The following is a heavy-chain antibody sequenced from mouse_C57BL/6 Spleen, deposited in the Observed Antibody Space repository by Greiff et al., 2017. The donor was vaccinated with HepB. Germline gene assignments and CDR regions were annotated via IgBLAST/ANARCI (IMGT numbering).Heavy chain of an antibody. CDR2: ISGGGGNT. CDR1: GFTFSSYT. CDR3: ARVVTTVVAPDV. J-gene: IGHJ1*03. D-gene: IGHD1-1*01. V-gene: IGHV5-9*01. Sequence: EVQRVESGGGLVKPGGSLKLSCAASGFTFSSYTMSWVRQTPEKRLEWVATISGGGGNTYYPDSVKGRFTISRDNAKNTLYLQMSSLRSEDTALYYCARVVTTVVAPDVWGTGTTVTVSS.